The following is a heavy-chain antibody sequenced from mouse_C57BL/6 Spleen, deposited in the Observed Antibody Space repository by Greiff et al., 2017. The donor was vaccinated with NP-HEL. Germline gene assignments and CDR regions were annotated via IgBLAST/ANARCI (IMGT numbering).Heavy chain of an antibody. CDR2: ISNGGGST. CDR3: ASEGMDY. J-gene: IGHJ4*01. Sequence: EVKLMESGGGLVQPGGSLKLSCAASGFTFSDYYMYWVRQTPEKRLEWVAYISNGGGSTYYPDTVKGRFTISRDNAKNTLYLQMSRLKSEDTAMYYCASEGMDYWGQGTSVTVSS. CDR1: GFTFSDYY. V-gene: IGHV5-12*01.